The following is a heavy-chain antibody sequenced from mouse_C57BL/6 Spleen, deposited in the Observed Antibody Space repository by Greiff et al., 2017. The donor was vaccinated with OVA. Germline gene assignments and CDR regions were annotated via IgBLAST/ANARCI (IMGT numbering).Heavy chain of an antibody. CDR1: GFTFSSYA. CDR2: ISDGGSYT. J-gene: IGHJ1*03. CDR3: ARGGGYHWYFDV. D-gene: IGHD2-2*01. V-gene: IGHV5-4*01. Sequence: EVQLVESGGGLVKPGGSLKLSCAASGFTFSSYAMSWVRQTPEKRLEWVATISDGGSYTYYPDHVKGRFTISRDNAKNTLYLQMSHLKSEDTAMYYCARGGGYHWYFDVWGTGTTVTVSS.